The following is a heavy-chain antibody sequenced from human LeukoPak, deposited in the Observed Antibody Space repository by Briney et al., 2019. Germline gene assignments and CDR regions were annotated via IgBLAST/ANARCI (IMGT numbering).Heavy chain of an antibody. CDR3: ARGPDSCSSNWFDP. V-gene: IGHV4-31*03. D-gene: IGHD6-6*01. J-gene: IGHJ5*02. CDR2: IYYSGST. CDR1: GGSISSGGEY. Sequence: PSETLSLTCTVSGGSISSGGEYWSWIRQHPGKGLEWIGYIYYSGSTYYNPSLKSRVTIAVDTSKNQFSLKLSSVTAADTAVYYCARGPDSCSSNWFDPWGQGTLVTVSS.